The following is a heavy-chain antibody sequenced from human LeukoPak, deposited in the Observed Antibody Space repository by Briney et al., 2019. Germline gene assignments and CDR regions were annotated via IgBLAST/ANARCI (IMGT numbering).Heavy chain of an antibody. CDR1: GGTFNNYA. Sequence: SVKVSFKASGGTFNNYAISWVRQAPGQGLEWMGRIVPILGIANYAQEFQGRLIITADKATSSAYMELSSLRSEDTAVYYCARDQGDNSYGYYAIWYAFDVWGQGTMVTVSS. V-gene: IGHV1-69*04. D-gene: IGHD5-18*01. CDR2: IVPILGIA. CDR3: ARDQGDNSYGYYAIWYAFDV. J-gene: IGHJ3*01.